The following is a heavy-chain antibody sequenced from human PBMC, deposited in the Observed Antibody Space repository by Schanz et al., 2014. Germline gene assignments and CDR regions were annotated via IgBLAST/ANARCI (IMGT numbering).Heavy chain of an antibody. V-gene: IGHV3-20*04. CDR1: GFTFSSYG. CDR2: INWNGGST. Sequence: EVQLAESGGGLVKPGGSLRLSCTASGFTFSSYGMHWVRQAPGKGLEWVSGINWNGGSTGYADSVRGRFTISRDDAKNSLYLQMNSLRAEDTALYYCAKDRQNRVNRVGYYYGMDVWGQGTTXTVSS. J-gene: IGHJ6*02. D-gene: IGHD3-16*01. CDR3: AKDRQNRVNRVGYYYGMDV.